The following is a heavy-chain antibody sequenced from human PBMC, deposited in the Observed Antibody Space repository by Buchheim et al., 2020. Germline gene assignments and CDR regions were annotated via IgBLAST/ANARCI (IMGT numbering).Heavy chain of an antibody. CDR3: ARKYCSGGSCYGIGDD. Sequence: QVQLQESGPGLVTPSQTLSLTCTVSGGSINNGDYYWSWIRQSPVKGLEWIGYIYYSGTTYYNPSLKSRVTLSVDASKNQFSLMVSSVTAADTAIYYCARKYCSGGSCYGIGDDWGQGTL. CDR2: IYYSGTT. CDR1: GGSINNGDYY. J-gene: IGHJ4*02. V-gene: IGHV4-30-4*01. D-gene: IGHD2-15*01.